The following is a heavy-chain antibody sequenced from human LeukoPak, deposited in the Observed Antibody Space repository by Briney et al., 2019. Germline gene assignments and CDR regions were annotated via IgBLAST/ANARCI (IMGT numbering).Heavy chain of an antibody. V-gene: IGHV3-11*04. D-gene: IGHD1-26*01. CDR2: ISSSGSTI. Sequence: GGSLRLSCAASGFTFSDYYMSWIRQAPGKGLEWVSYISSSGSTIYYADSVKGRFTISRDNAKNSLYLQMNSLRAEDTAVYYCAPGGSYGPIDAFDIWGQGTMVTVSS. J-gene: IGHJ3*02. CDR1: GFTFSDYY. CDR3: APGGSYGPIDAFDI.